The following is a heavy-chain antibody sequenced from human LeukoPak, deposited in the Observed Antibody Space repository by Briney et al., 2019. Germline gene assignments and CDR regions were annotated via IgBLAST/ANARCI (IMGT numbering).Heavy chain of an antibody. CDR3: ARGQNSGSYTPFDY. Sequence: ASVKVSCKASGGTFSSYAISWVRQAPGQGLEWMGGIIPIFGTANYAQKFQGRVTITTDESTSTAYMELSSLRSEDTAVYYCARGQNSGSYTPFDYWGQGTLVTVSS. V-gene: IGHV1-69*05. CDR2: IIPIFGTA. J-gene: IGHJ4*02. D-gene: IGHD1-26*01. CDR1: GGTFSSYA.